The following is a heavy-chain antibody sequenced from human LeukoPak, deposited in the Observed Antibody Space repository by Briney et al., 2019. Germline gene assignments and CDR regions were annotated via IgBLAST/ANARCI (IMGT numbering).Heavy chain of an antibody. V-gene: IGHV1-46*01. CDR1: GYTFTSYY. Sequence: GASVKVSCKASGYTFTSYYMHWVRQAPGQGLEWMGIINPSGGSTSYAQKFQGRVTMTRDTSTSTVYMELSSLRSEDTAVYYCARAIDSASRIAARDRGNWFDPWGQGTLVTVSS. D-gene: IGHD6-6*01. CDR3: ARAIDSASRIAARDRGNWFDP. J-gene: IGHJ5*02. CDR2: INPSGGST.